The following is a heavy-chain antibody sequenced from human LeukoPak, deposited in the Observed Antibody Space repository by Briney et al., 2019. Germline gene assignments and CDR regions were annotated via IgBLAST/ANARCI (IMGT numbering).Heavy chain of an antibody. J-gene: IGHJ3*02. D-gene: IGHD3-22*01. CDR2: IYYSGST. CDR3: ARDSQLYYSSGYYYDFGAFDI. V-gene: IGHV4-59*11. CDR1: GGSISSHN. Sequence: PSETLSLNCTVSGGSISSHNWSWIRQPPGKGLEWIGNIYYSGSTNYNPSLKSRVTISVDTSKRQFSLKLSSVTAADTAVYYCARDSQLYYSSGYYYDFGAFDIWGQGTMVTVSS.